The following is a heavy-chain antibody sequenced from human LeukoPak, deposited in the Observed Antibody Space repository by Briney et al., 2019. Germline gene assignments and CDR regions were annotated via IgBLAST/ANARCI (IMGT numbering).Heavy chain of an antibody. CDR1: GYSISSGYY. D-gene: IGHD1-26*01. CDR2: IYHSGST. Sequence: PSETLSLTCTVSGYSISSGYYGGWIRQPPGKRLEWIGSIYHSGSTYYNPSLKSRVTISVDTSKNQFSLKLSSVTAADTAVYYCARGHSKWELLRMEWFDPWGQGTLVTVSS. J-gene: IGHJ5*02. V-gene: IGHV4-38-2*02. CDR3: ARGHSKWELLRMEWFDP.